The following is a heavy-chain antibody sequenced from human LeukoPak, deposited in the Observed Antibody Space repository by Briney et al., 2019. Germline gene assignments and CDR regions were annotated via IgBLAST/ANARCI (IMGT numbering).Heavy chain of an antibody. CDR1: GFTFSIYA. J-gene: IGHJ6*02. Sequence: GGSLRLSCAASGFTFSIYAMSWVRQAPGKGLEWVSAISGSGGSTYYADSVKGRFTISRDNSKNTPYLQMNSLRAEDTAVYYCAKACRAIANYYGMDVWGQGTTVTVSS. CDR2: ISGSGGST. D-gene: IGHD1-26*01. V-gene: IGHV3-23*01. CDR3: AKACRAIANYYGMDV.